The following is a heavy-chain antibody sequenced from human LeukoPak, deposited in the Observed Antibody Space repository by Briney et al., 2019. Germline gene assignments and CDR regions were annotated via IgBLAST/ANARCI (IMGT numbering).Heavy chain of an antibody. Sequence: SETLSLTCAVYGGSFSGYYWSWIRQPPGKGLEWIGEINHSGSTNYNPSLKSRVTISVDTSKNQFSLKLSSVTAADTAVYYCARSSSSGSYRHWGQGTLVTVSS. J-gene: IGHJ4*02. CDR3: ARSSSSGSYRH. V-gene: IGHV4-34*01. CDR2: INHSGST. D-gene: IGHD1-26*01. CDR1: GGSFSGYY.